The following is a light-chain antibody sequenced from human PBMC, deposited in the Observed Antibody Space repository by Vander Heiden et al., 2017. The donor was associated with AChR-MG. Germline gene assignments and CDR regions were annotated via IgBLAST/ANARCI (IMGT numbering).Light chain of an antibody. CDR2: WAS. J-gene: IGKJ3*01. V-gene: IGKV4-1*01. CDR3: QQYSSTPTT. CDR1: QSILYSSSNKYF. Sequence: DLVMTQSPDPLAVSLGERATINCKSSQSILYSSSNKYFLAWYQQKPGQPPKLLIYWASTRESGVPDRFSGSGSGTDFTLTISSLQAEDVAVYYCQQYSSTPTTFAHGIKVGIK.